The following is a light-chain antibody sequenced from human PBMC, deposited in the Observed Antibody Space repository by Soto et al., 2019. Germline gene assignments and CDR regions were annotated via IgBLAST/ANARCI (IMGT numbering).Light chain of an antibody. CDR1: QSVSSSF. CDR3: HQYSGPPYT. CDR2: DTF. J-gene: IGKJ2*01. V-gene: IGKV3-20*01. Sequence: EIVLTQSPGTLSLSPGERVTLSCRASQSVSSSFLGWFQQRPGQAPRLLIYDTFNRATGIPDRFSGSGSGTDFTLTISRLEPEDFAVYYCHQYSGPPYTVGQGTKLEI.